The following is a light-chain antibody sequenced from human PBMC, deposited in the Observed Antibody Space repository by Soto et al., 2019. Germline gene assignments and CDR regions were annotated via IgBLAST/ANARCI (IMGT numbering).Light chain of an antibody. CDR1: QDISNY. Sequence: DIQMTQSPSSLSASVGDRVTITCRASQDISNYLNWYQHRLGRAPKLLIYDATRLQSGVSSRFSGSGSGTDFTLTISSLQPEDFATYYCQQSYGTPRTFGPGTRVDIK. CDR3: QQSYGTPRT. J-gene: IGKJ1*01. CDR2: DAT. V-gene: IGKV1-39*01.